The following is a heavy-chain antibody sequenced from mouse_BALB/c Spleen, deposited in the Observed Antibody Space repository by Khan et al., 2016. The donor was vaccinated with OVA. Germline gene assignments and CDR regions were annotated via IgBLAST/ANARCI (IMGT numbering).Heavy chain of an antibody. V-gene: IGHV1-20*02. CDR1: GYSFTGYF. CDR3: TRIYRSDFDY. D-gene: IGHD1-1*01. J-gene: IGHJ2*01. CDR2: INPHIGET. Sequence: VQLKESGPELVRPGASVKISCKASGYSFTGYFMNWVMQSHGKSLEWIGRINPHIGETFYNQRFKDKATLTVDESSSTAHMELRSLESEDSAVYYCTRIYRSDFDYWGQGTTLTVSS.